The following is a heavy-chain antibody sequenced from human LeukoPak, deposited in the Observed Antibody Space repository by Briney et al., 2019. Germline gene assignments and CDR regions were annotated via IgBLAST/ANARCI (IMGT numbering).Heavy chain of an antibody. D-gene: IGHD3-3*01. V-gene: IGHV3-23*01. CDR1: GFTFSSYA. J-gene: IGHJ6*03. Sequence: GGSLRLSCAASGFTFSSYAMSWVRQAPGKGLQWVSSISGSGGSTYYADSVKGRFTISRDNSNNTLSLQMNSLRAEDTAVYYCAKDGGGTIFGMVIILHYMDVWGKGTTVTVSS. CDR2: ISGSGGST. CDR3: AKDGGGTIFGMVIILHYMDV.